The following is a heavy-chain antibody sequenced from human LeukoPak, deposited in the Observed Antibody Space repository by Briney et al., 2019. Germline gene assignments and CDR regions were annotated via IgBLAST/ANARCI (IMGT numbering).Heavy chain of an antibody. Sequence: GSLRLSCVASGFTFSSYWMTWVRQAPGKGLEWVANIKEDGSEKYYVDSVKGRFSISRDNAKNSLFLQMSSPRAGDTAVYYCARDRYSSKWGQGTLVTVSS. J-gene: IGHJ1*01. V-gene: IGHV3-7*01. CDR2: IKEDGSEK. CDR1: GFTFSSYW. D-gene: IGHD6-19*01. CDR3: ARDRYSSK.